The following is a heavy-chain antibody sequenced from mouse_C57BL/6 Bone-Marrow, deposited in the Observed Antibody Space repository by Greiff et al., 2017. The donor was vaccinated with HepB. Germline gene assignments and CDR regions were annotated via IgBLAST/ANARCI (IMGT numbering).Heavy chain of an antibody. V-gene: IGHV1-76*01. CDR3: ARGSYYGSSYNYAMDY. CDR1: GYTFTDYY. Sequence: VKLMESGAELVRPGASVKLSCKASGYTFTDYYINWVKQRPGQGLEWIARIYPGSGNTYYNEKFKGKATLTAEKSSSTAYMQLSSLTSEDSAVYFCARGSYYGSSYNYAMDYWGQGTSVTVSS. J-gene: IGHJ4*01. D-gene: IGHD1-1*01. CDR2: IYPGSGNT.